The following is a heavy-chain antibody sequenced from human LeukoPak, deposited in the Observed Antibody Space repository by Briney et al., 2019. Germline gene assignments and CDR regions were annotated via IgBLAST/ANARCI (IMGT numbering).Heavy chain of an antibody. V-gene: IGHV4-61*01. CDR2: IYYSGST. CDR3: AGQGGGVALDY. Sequence: PSETLSLTCTVSGGSVSRGSYYGRWIRQPPGKGLEWIGYIYYSGSTNYNPSLKSRLTISLDTSKNQFSLNLSSVTAADTAVYYCAGQGGGVALDYWGQGMLVTVSS. CDR1: GGSVSRGSYY. J-gene: IGHJ4*02. D-gene: IGHD2-8*01.